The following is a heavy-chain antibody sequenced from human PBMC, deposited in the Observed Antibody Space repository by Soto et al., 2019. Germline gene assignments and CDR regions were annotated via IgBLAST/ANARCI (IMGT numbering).Heavy chain of an antibody. CDR2: IYWDDDK. D-gene: IGHD1-1*01. V-gene: IGHV2-5*02. CDR1: GFSLRSSPVG. J-gene: IGHJ4*02. Sequence: QITFKESGPMLVEPTEALALTCSFSGFSLRSSPVGVGWFRQPPGKALEWLAVIYWDDDKRYNPSLKTRITMTKDTSRNQVALTMTDMEPKDTATYFCAHRLGGSSWNDGFFDFWGQGFPVTVS. CDR3: AHRLGGSSWNDGFFDF.